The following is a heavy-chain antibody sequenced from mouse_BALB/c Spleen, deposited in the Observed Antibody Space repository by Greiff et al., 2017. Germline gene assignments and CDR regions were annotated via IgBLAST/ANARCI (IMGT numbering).Heavy chain of an antibody. V-gene: IGHV5-9-3*01. CDR1: GFTFSSYA. D-gene: IGHD1-2*01. CDR3: ARHTATFDY. J-gene: IGHJ2*01. Sequence: EVHLVESGGGLVKPGGSLKLSCAASGFTFSSYAMSWVRQTPEKRLEWVATISSGGSYTYYPDSVKGRFTISRDNAKNTLYLQMSSLRSEDTAMYYCARHTATFDYWGQGTTLTVSS. CDR2: ISSGGSYT.